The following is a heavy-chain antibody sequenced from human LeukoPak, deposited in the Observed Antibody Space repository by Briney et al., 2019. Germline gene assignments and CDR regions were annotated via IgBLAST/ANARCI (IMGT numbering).Heavy chain of an antibody. J-gene: IGHJ5*02. CDR2: INPKSGAA. CDR3: ARDHMPDGYNTGEA. Sequence: GASVKVSCKASRYTLTGYYMHWVRQAPGQGLEWMGGINPKSGAANYAQKFQGSVTVARYPSTSTAQMELSRLRSDDSAAYSRARDHMPDGYNTGEAWGQGNPVSVSS. CDR1: RYTLTGYY. D-gene: IGHD5-24*01. V-gene: IGHV1-2*02.